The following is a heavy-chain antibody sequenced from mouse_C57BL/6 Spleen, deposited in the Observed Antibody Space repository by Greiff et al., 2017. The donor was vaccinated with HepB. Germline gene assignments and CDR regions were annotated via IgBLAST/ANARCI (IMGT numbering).Heavy chain of an antibody. CDR1: GYAFTNYL. Sequence: QVQLKESGAELVRPGTSVKVSCKASGYAFTNYLIEWVKQRPGQGLEWIGVINPGSGGTNYNEKFKGKATLTADKSSSTAYMQLSSLTSEDSAVYFCARGYVGAMDYWGQGTSVTVSS. CDR3: ARGYVGAMDY. D-gene: IGHD1-2*01. V-gene: IGHV1-54*01. J-gene: IGHJ4*01. CDR2: INPGSGGT.